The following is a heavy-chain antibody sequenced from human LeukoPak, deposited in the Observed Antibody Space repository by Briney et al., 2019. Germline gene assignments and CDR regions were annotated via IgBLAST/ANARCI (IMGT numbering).Heavy chain of an antibody. D-gene: IGHD3-3*01. CDR2: IYYSGST. J-gene: IGHJ4*02. V-gene: IGHV4-31*11. CDR1: GGSFSGYY. Sequence: PSETLSLTCAVYGGSFSGYYWSWIRQHPGKGLEWIGYIYYSGSTYYNPSLKSRVTISVDTSKNQFSLKLSSVTAADTAVYYCARDFWSGYIDYWGQGTLVTVSS. CDR3: ARDFWSGYIDY.